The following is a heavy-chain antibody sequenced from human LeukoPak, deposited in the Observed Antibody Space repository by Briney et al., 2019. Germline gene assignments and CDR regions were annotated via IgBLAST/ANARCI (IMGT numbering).Heavy chain of an antibody. Sequence: PGGSLRLSCAASGFTFSSYAMHWVRQAPGKGLEWVAVISYDGGKKYYADSVKDRFTISRDNSKNTLYLQVSSLRPEDTAVYYCAKGPLRYFDWSGQGTLVTVSS. CDR1: GFTFSSYA. J-gene: IGHJ4*02. V-gene: IGHV3-30*18. CDR3: AKGPLRYFDW. D-gene: IGHD3-9*01. CDR2: ISYDGGKK.